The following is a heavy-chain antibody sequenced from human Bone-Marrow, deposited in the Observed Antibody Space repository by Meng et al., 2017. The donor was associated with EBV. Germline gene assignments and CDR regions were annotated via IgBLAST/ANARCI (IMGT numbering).Heavy chain of an antibody. CDR1: GGSFSGYY. CDR3: ARVSREGVRGVIGVDY. Sequence: QVQLQQWGVGLLXXXXXLXLTXAXYGGSFSGYYWSWIRQPPGKGLDWIGEINHSGSTNYNPSLKSRVTISVDTSKNQFSLKLSSVTAADTAVYYCARVSREGVRGVIGVDYWGQGTLVTVS. J-gene: IGHJ4*02. CDR2: INHSGST. V-gene: IGHV4-34*01. D-gene: IGHD3-10*01.